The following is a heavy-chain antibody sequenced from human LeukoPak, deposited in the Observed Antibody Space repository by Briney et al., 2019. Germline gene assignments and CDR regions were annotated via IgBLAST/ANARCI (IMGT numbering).Heavy chain of an antibody. J-gene: IGHJ5*02. Sequence: GGSLTLSCAASGFIFNNYGLIWVRQAPGKGLQWVSAISNDGGGIQYADFVQGRFTISRDNSKNMLFLQMNSLTAEDTALYYCAKGSSGYFADLWGQGTLVTVSS. D-gene: IGHD3-22*01. CDR3: AKGSSGYFADL. CDR2: ISNDGGGI. V-gene: IGHV3-23*01. CDR1: GFIFNNYG.